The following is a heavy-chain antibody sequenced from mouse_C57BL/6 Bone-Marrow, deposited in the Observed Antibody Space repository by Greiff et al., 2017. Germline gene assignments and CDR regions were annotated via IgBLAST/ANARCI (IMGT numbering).Heavy chain of an antibody. CDR3: ARGGYYGSSPRV. CDR2: IYPGDGDT. CDR1: GYAFSSYW. V-gene: IGHV1-80*01. J-gene: IGHJ1*03. D-gene: IGHD1-1*01. Sequence: VHLVESGAELVKPGASVKISCKASGYAFSSYWMNWVKQRPGKGLEWIGQIYPGDGDTNYNGKFKGKATLTADKSSSTAYMQLSSLTSEDSAVYFCARGGYYGSSPRVWGTGTTVTVSS.